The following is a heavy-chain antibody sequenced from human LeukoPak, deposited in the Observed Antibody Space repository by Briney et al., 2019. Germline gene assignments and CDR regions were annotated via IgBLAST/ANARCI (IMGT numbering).Heavy chain of an antibody. CDR2: ISGSGGAT. V-gene: IGHV3-48*04. CDR3: AELGITMIGGV. CDR1: GFTFSSYN. J-gene: IGHJ6*04. Sequence: EPGGSLRLSCAASGFTFSSYNMNWVRQAPGKGLEWVSGISGSGGATYYADSVKGRFTISRDNAKNSLYLQMNSLRAEDTAVYYCAELGITMIGGVWGKGTTVTISS. D-gene: IGHD3-10*02.